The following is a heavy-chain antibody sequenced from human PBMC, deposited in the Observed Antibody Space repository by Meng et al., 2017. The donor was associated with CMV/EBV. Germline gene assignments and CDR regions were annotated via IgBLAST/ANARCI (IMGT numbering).Heavy chain of an antibody. CDR1: GFTFSSYG. CDR3: AKEDGSGSYSIDY. D-gene: IGHD3-10*01. V-gene: IGHV3-30*02. CDR2: IRYDGSNK. J-gene: IGHJ4*02. Sequence: QVRVVEFGGGLVQPGGSRRLSCAASGFTFSSYGMHWVRQAPGKGLEWVAFIRYDGSNKYYADSVKGRFTISRDNSKNTLYLQMNSLRAEDTAVYYCAKEDGSGSYSIDYWGQGTLVTVSS.